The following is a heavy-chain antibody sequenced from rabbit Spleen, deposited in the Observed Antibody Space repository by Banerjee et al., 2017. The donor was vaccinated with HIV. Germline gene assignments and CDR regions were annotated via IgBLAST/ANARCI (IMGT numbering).Heavy chain of an antibody. CDR2: IRSGSSGTT. CDR1: GFDLSSYYY. J-gene: IGHJ6*01. D-gene: IGHD1-1*01. CDR3: ARWGSGNNLDL. V-gene: IGHV1S40*01. Sequence: QSLEESGGGLVKPEGSLTLTCKASGFDLSSYYYMCWVRQAPEKGLEWIGCIRSGSSGTTYYARWAKGRFTISKTSTTVDLKMTSLTAADTATYFCARWGSGNNLDLWGPGTLVTVS.